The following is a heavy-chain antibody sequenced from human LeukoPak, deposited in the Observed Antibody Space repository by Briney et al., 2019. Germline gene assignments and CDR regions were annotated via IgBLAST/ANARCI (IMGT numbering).Heavy chain of an antibody. CDR3: ARDTAARLRQPGYYFDY. Sequence: SVKVSCKASGYTFTSYDINWVRQAPGQGLEWMGGIIPIFGTANYAQKFQGRATITTDESTSTAYMELSSLRSEDTAVYYCARDTAARLRQPGYYFDYWGQGTLVTVSS. CDR1: GYTFTSYD. V-gene: IGHV1-69*05. D-gene: IGHD6-6*01. J-gene: IGHJ4*02. CDR2: IIPIFGTA.